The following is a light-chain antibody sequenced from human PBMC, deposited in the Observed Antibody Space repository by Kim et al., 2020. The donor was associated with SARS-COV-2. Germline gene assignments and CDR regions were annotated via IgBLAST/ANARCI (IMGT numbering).Light chain of an antibody. CDR3: QSYDSGYQV. V-gene: IGLV6-57*01. Sequence: GNTITRPCTRSCGTLARDYVQWYQQRPVRSPTTVISVDDQRPSGVPDRFSGSIDSFSNSASLTISGLRSEDEADYYCQSYDSGYQVFGGGTKVTVL. CDR1: CGTLARDY. J-gene: IGLJ3*02. CDR2: VDD.